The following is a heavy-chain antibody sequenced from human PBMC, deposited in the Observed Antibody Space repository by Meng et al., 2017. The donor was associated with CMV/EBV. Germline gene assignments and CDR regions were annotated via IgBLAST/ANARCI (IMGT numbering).Heavy chain of an antibody. V-gene: IGHV1-8*03. CDR2: MNPNSGNT. D-gene: IGHD2-2*02. Sequence: ASVKVSCKASGYTFTSYDINWVRQATGQGLEWMGWMNPNSGNTGYAQKFQGRVTITRNTSISTAYMELSSLRSEDTAVYYCARGGDCSSTSCYMEKWFFPLQQVSGMDVWGQG. CDR3: ARGGDCSSTSCYMEKWFFPLQQVSGMDV. CDR1: GYTFTSYD. J-gene: IGHJ6*02.